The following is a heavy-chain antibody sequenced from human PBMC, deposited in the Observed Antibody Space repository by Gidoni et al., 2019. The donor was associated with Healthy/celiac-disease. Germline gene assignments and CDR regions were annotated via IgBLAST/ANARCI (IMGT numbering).Heavy chain of an antibody. CDR1: GFTFSSSA. J-gene: IGHJ4*02. Sequence: EVQLVESGGGLVQPGGSLRLSGAASGFTFSSSAMSWVRQAPGKGLEWVSAISGSGGSPYYAYSVQGRFTLSRDNSKNTLYLQMNILRAEDTAVYYCAKELGWLVGGGYFDYWGQGTLVTVSS. CDR3: AKELGWLVGGGYFDY. D-gene: IGHD6-19*01. CDR2: ISGSGGSP. V-gene: IGHV3-23*04.